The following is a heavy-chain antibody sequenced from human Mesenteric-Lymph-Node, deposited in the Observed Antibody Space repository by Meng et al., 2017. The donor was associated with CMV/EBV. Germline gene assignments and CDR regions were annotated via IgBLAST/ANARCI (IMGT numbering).Heavy chain of an antibody. Sequence: GGSLRLSCAASGITFSSYAMSWVRQAPGKGLEWVSAISGSGGTTYYADSVKGRFTISRDNSRTTLYLQMNSLRAEDTAVYYCAKDAPPNWNEYYFDYWGQGTLVTVSS. CDR2: ISGSGGTT. CDR1: GITFSSYA. J-gene: IGHJ4*02. V-gene: IGHV3-23*01. CDR3: AKDAPPNWNEYYFDY. D-gene: IGHD1-20*01.